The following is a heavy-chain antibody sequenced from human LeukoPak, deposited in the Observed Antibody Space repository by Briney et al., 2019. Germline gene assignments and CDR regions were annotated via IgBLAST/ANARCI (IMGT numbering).Heavy chain of an antibody. D-gene: IGHD4-17*01. Sequence: GPSVKVSCKASGYSFTGYYMHWVRQAPGQGLEWMGWINPDSGGTSYAQNFQGRVTMTRDTSISTAYMELSSLRSDDTAVYYCARGQNNDYGDYDGWGHWGQGTLVTASS. CDR3: ARGQNNDYGDYDGWGH. V-gene: IGHV1-2*02. CDR2: INPDSGGT. CDR1: GYSFTGYY. J-gene: IGHJ4*02.